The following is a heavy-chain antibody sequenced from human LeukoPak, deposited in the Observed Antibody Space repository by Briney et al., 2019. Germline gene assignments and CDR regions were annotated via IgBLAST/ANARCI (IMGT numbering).Heavy chain of an antibody. CDR1: AFTVSSIY. J-gene: IGHJ4*02. D-gene: IGHD1-1*01. V-gene: IGHV3-53*01. CDR3: ARAPNWRFDH. Sequence: GGSLSLSCAASAFTVSSIYMNWVRQAPGKGLEWVSVIYSDGTTYYADSVKGRFTISRDDSKNTLYLHMNSLRAEDTAVYYCARAPNWRFDHCGQGTLVTVSS. CDR2: IYSDGTT.